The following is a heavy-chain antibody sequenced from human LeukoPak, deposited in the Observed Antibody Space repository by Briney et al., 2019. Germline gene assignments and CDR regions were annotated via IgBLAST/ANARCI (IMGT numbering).Heavy chain of an antibody. V-gene: IGHV1-2*02. CDR2: INSDSGYT. D-gene: IGHD3-9*01. Sequence: ASVRVSCKTSGYNFNAYYMNWLRQAPGQGLEWMGWINSDSGYTKYAQKFQGRVTMTRDRSITTVFMDLTGLTSDDTAIYFCARNFDMKGFDPWGQGTLVTVSS. J-gene: IGHJ5*02. CDR1: GYNFNAYY. CDR3: ARNFDMKGFDP.